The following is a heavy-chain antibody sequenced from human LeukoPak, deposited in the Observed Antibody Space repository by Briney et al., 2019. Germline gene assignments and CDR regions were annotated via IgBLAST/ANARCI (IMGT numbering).Heavy chain of an antibody. V-gene: IGHV1-18*04. CDR2: ISAYNGNT. CDR1: GYTFTSYG. CDR3: ARVVLRYFDWLSRYFDY. J-gene: IGHJ4*02. D-gene: IGHD3-9*01. Sequence: ASVKVSCKASGYTFTSYGISWVRQAPGQGLEWMGWISAYNGNTNYAQKLQGRVTMTTDTSTRTAYMELRSLRSDDTAVYYCARVVLRYFDWLSRYFDYWGQGTLVTVSS.